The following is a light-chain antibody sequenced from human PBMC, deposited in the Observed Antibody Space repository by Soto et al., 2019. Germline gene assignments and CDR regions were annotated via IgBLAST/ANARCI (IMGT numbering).Light chain of an antibody. CDR1: SSNIGAGYD. CDR3: QSYDSSLSGWL. V-gene: IGLV1-40*01. J-gene: IGLJ3*02. CDR2: GNS. Sequence: QSVLTQPPSVSGAPGQRVTISCTGSSSNIGAGYDVHWYQQLPGTAPKLLIYGNSNRPSGVPDRFSGSKSGTSASLAITGLQAEDEADYYCQSYDSSLSGWLFGGGTKGTVL.